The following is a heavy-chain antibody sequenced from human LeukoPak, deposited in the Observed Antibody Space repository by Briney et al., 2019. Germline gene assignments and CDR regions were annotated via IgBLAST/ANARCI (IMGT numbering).Heavy chain of an antibody. CDR1: GGSISSSSYY. CDR3: ARLFLTDYYDSSGYYGRYFDY. Sequence: SETLSLTCTVSGGSISSSSYYWGWIRQPPGKGLEWIGSIYYSGSTYYNPSLKSRVTISVDTSKNQFTLKLSSVTAADTAVYYCARLFLTDYYDSSGYYGRYFDYWGQGTLVTVSS. D-gene: IGHD3-22*01. J-gene: IGHJ4*02. CDR2: IYYSGST. V-gene: IGHV4-39*01.